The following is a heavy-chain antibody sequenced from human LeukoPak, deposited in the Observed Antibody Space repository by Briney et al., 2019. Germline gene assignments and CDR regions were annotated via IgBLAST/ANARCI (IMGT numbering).Heavy chain of an antibody. CDR1: GYTLTELS. D-gene: IGHD6-19*01. Sequence: ASVKVSCKVSGYTLTELSMHWVRQAPGKGLEWMGGFDPEDGETIYAQKFQGRVTMTEDTSTHTAYMELSSLRSEDTAVYYCATDLVAGMWFDPWGQGTLVTVSS. CDR3: ATDLVAGMWFDP. J-gene: IGHJ5*02. V-gene: IGHV1-24*01. CDR2: FDPEDGET.